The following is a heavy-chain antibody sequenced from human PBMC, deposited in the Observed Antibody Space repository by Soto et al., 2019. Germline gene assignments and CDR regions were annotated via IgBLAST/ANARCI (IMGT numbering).Heavy chain of an antibody. CDR2: IKSKTDGGTT. D-gene: IGHD6-6*01. Sequence: GGSLRLSCAASGFTFSNAWMNWVRQAPGKGLEWVGRIKSKTDGGTTDYAAPVKGRFTISRDDSKNTLYLQMNSLKTEDTAVYYCTTGASIAARPKYYYYGMDVWGQGTTVTVSS. J-gene: IGHJ6*02. CDR1: GFTFSNAW. V-gene: IGHV3-15*07. CDR3: TTGASIAARPKYYYYGMDV.